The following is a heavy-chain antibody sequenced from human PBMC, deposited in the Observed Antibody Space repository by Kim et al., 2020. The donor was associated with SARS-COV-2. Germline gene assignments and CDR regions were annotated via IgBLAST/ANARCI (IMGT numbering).Heavy chain of an antibody. CDR3: AKDDGIVVVPAAINN. J-gene: IGHJ4*02. V-gene: IGHV3-30*18. CDR2: ISYDGSNK. Sequence: GGSLRLSCAASGFTFSSYGMHWVRQAPGKGLEWVAVISYDGSNKYYADSVKGRFTISRDNSKNTLYLQMNSLRAEDTAVYYCAKDDGIVVVPAAINNWGQGTLVTVSS. CDR1: GFTFSSYG. D-gene: IGHD2-2*01.